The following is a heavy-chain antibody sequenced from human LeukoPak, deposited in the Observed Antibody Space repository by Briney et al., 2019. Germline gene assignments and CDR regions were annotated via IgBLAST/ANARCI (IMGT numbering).Heavy chain of an antibody. J-gene: IGHJ4*02. Sequence: SQTLSLTCTVSGDSISSGGYSWSWIRQHPGKGLEWIGYIYYSGSTYYNPSLKSRVTISVDTSKNQFSLKLSSVTAADTAVYYCAREAIYGDYTVVDYWGQGTLVTVSS. CDR2: IYYSGST. CDR1: GDSISSGGYS. D-gene: IGHD4-17*01. V-gene: IGHV4-31*03. CDR3: AREAIYGDYTVVDY.